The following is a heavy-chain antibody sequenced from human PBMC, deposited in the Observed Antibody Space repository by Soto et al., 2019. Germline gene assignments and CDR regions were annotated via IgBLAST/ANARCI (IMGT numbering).Heavy chain of an antibody. Sequence: QVQLVQSGAEVKRPGSSVKVSCEASGGTFSSLGFTWVRQAPGQGLEWMGGIIPISGRTTFAPKFLGRVTITADESTSTTYMELTALTSDDTAIYYCATRGTQGRWLEFADYWGQGTLVTVSS. J-gene: IGHJ4*02. CDR1: GGTFSSLG. V-gene: IGHV1-69*01. CDR3: ATRGTQGRWLEFADY. CDR2: IIPISGRT. D-gene: IGHD5-12*01.